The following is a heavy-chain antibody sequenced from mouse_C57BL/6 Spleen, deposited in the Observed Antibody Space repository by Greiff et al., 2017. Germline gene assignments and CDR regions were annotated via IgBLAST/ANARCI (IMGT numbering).Heavy chain of an antibody. J-gene: IGHJ4*01. Sequence: VKLQQPGAELVKPGASVKLSCKASGYTFTSYWMHWVKQRPGQGLEWIGMIHPNSGSTNYNEKFKSKATLTVDKSSSTAYMQLSSLTSEDSAVYYCARWDYYSKPVAMDYWGQGTSVTVSS. D-gene: IGHD2-5*01. CDR3: ARWDYYSKPVAMDY. CDR2: IHPNSGST. V-gene: IGHV1-64*01. CDR1: GYTFTSYW.